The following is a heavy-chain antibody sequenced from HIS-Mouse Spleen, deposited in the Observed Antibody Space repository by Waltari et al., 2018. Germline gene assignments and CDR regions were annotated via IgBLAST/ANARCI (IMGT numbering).Heavy chain of an antibody. CDR1: GGSISSSSYY. J-gene: IGHJ2*01. D-gene: IGHD6-13*01. CDR3: AREIPYSSSWYDWYFDL. CDR2: LYYSGST. Sequence: QLQLQESGPGLVKPSETLSLTCTVSGGSISSSSYYWGWIRQPPGKGLAWIGSLYYSGSTYYNPSLKRRVTISVDTSKNQFSLKLSSVTAADTAVYYCAREIPYSSSWYDWYFDLWGRGTLVTVSS. V-gene: IGHV4-39*07.